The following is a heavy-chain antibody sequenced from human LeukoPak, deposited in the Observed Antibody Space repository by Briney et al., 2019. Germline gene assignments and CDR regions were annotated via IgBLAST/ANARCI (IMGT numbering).Heavy chain of an antibody. Sequence: ASVKVSCKASGYTFTGHWMHWVRQAPGQGLEWMGRINPNSGGTNYAQKFQGRVTMTRDTSISTAYMELSRLRSDDTAVYYCARDLQWSTDYWGQGTLVTVSS. CDR2: INPNSGGT. CDR1: GYTFTGHW. CDR3: ARDLQWSTDY. V-gene: IGHV1-2*06. D-gene: IGHD2-15*01. J-gene: IGHJ4*02.